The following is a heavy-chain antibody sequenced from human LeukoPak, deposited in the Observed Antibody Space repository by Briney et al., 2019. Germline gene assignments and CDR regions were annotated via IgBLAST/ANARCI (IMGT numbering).Heavy chain of an antibody. D-gene: IGHD3-22*01. CDR3: ARDQGYYDSSGYLFWFDP. CDR1: GYTFTGYY. V-gene: IGHV1-2*02. Sequence: ASVKVSCTASGYTFTGYYMHWVRQAPGQGLEWMGWINPNSGGTNYAQKFQGRVTMTRDTSISTAYMELSRLRSDDTAVYYCARDQGYYDSSGYLFWFDPWGQGTLVTVSS. J-gene: IGHJ5*02. CDR2: INPNSGGT.